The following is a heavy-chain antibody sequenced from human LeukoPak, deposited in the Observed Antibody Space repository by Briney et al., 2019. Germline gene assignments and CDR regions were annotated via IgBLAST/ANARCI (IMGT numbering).Heavy chain of an antibody. D-gene: IGHD3-10*01. CDR3: AKVAANYYGSGSYLPYFDY. CDR1: GFTFGSYG. V-gene: IGHV3-30*18. J-gene: IGHJ4*02. CDR2: ISYDGSNK. Sequence: GGSLRLSCAASGFTFGSYGMHWVRQAPGKGLEWVAVISYDGSNKYYADSVKGRFTISRDNSKNTLYLQMNSLRAEDTAVYYCAKVAANYYGSGSYLPYFDYWGQGTLVTVSS.